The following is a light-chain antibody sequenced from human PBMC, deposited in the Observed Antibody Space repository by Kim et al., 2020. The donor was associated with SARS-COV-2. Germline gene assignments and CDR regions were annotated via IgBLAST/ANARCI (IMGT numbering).Light chain of an antibody. Sequence: VSPGQTASIPCSGDKLGDKYACWYQQKPGQSPVLVIYQDSKRPSGIPERFSGSNSGNTATLTISGTQAMDEADYYCQAWDSSHVVFGGGTQLTVL. CDR2: QDS. CDR3: QAWDSSHVV. J-gene: IGLJ2*01. CDR1: KLGDKY. V-gene: IGLV3-1*01.